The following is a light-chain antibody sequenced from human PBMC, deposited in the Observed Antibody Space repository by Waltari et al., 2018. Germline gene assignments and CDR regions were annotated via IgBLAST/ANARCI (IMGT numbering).Light chain of an antibody. CDR2: WAF. V-gene: IGKV4-1*01. J-gene: IGKJ3*01. CDR1: QSFLYRSSNKNF. Sequence: DIVVTQSPDSLSVSLGERATINCPSSQSFLYRSSNKNFLAWYQQKPGQQPNLLIYWAFTRESGGPDRCSGSGSGTDVTITISSLQAEDVAVYYCQQYYSTIFTFGPGTKVDIK. CDR3: QQYYSTIFT.